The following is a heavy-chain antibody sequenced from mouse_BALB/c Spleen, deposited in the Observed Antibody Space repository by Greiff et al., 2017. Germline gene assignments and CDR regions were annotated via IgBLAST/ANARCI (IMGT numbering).Heavy chain of an antibody. Sequence: VQLQQSGPGLVAPSQSLSITCTVSGFSLTSYGVHWVRQPPGKGLEWLGVIWAGGSTNYNSALMSRLSISKDNSTSQAFFKMNSLQTNDTAMYYCSRDVDFDVDAIDYWGQGTSVTVSS. CDR2: IWAGGST. D-gene: IGHD2-4*01. CDR1: GFSLTSYG. J-gene: IGHJ4*01. V-gene: IGHV2-9*02. CDR3: SRDVDFDVDAIDY.